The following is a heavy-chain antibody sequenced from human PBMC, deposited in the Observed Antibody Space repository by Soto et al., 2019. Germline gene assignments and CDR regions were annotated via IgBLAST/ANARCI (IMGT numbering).Heavy chain of an antibody. Sequence: SETLSLTCTVSGGSISSYYWSWFRRPPGKGLEWIGYIYYAGSTSYNPSLNSRVSISLETSKKQFSLRLTSVTAADTAVYYCAILNGYCVSTGCHGYYGMDVWGQGTTVTVSS. D-gene: IGHD2-2*03. CDR3: AILNGYCVSTGCHGYYGMDV. CDR1: GGSISSYY. J-gene: IGHJ6*02. CDR2: IYYAGST. V-gene: IGHV4-59*08.